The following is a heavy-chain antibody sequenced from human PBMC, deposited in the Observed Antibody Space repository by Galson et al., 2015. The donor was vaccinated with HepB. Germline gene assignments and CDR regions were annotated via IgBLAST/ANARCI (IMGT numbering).Heavy chain of an antibody. CDR2: VFINGGT. CDR3: ATGDRELDN. CDR1: GASISNYF. Sequence: SETLSLTCAISGASISNYFWSWIRQPAGKGLEWIGRVFINGGTNYNPSLESRLTMSVDTSRNQFSLKLSSVTAADTAVYYCATGDRELDNWGQGTLVTVSS. V-gene: IGHV4-4*07. J-gene: IGHJ4*02. D-gene: IGHD1-26*01.